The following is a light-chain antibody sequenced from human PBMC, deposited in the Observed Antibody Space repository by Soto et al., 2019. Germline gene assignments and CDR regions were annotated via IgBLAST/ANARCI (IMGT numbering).Light chain of an antibody. Sequence: EIVLTQSPATLSLSPGERATLSCRASQSVSSYLAWYQQKPGQAPRLLIYDASNRATGIPARFSGSGSGTDFTLTISSLEPEDFAVYYRQQRSNWASWTFGQGTKVDI. CDR1: QSVSSY. CDR2: DAS. J-gene: IGKJ1*01. V-gene: IGKV3-11*01. CDR3: QQRSNWASWT.